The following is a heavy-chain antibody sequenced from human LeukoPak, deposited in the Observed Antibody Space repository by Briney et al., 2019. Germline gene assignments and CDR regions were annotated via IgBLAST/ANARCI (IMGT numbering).Heavy chain of an antibody. J-gene: IGHJ5*02. Sequence: GGSLRLSCAASGYTFSRHGIHWVRQAPGKGLEWVAVAWYDGRNRDYADSVKGRFTISKDNSNNMVFLQMDRLRAEDTAVYYCARLWGGNGYSGGSLNLWGQGTLVTVSS. V-gene: IGHV3-33*01. D-gene: IGHD3-16*01. CDR1: GYTFSRHG. CDR3: ARLWGGNGYSGGSLNL. CDR2: AWYDGRNR.